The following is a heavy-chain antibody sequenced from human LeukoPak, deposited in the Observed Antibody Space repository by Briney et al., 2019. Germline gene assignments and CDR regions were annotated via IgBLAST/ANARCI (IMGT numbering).Heavy chain of an antibody. CDR1: GGSINNYY. V-gene: IGHV4-4*07. J-gene: IGHJ5*02. D-gene: IGHD3-10*01. Sequence: PSETLSLTCTVSGGSINNYYWSWIRQPAGKGLEWIGRIYSSGTITYNPSLKSRVTMSVDTSKNQFSLRLSSVTAADTAVYYCTRDSGTTGAVKFDPWGQGSLVTVSS. CDR2: IYSSGTI. CDR3: TRDSGTTGAVKFDP.